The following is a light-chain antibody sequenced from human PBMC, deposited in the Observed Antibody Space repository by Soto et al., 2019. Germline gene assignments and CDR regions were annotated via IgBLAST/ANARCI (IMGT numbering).Light chain of an antibody. CDR2: DAS. J-gene: IGKJ1*01. V-gene: IGKV1-39*01. CDR1: QTIRYS. Sequence: DIQMTQSPSSLSASVGNRVTITCRASQTIRYSLNWYQQKPGKAPKVLIYDASTLQSGVPPRFSGSGSGTDFALTISSLQPEDFATYYCHQSAGSRKWTRGQGTRVEAK. CDR3: HQSAGSRKWT.